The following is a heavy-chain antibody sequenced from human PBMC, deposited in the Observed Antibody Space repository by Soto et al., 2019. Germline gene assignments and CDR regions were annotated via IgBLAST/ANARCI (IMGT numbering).Heavy chain of an antibody. Sequence: QVHLVQSGAEVRKPGASVKLSCKASEYTFNTYHIHWVRQAPGQGLELMGIINPRGSTSYPQKFQGRVTMTRDTSASTVYMELSSLRSEDTAVYYCARDGSGYYYGSFDDRGQGTPVTVSS. V-gene: IGHV1-46*02. CDR2: INPRGST. J-gene: IGHJ4*02. CDR3: ARDGSGYYYGSFDD. D-gene: IGHD3-22*01. CDR1: EYTFNTYH.